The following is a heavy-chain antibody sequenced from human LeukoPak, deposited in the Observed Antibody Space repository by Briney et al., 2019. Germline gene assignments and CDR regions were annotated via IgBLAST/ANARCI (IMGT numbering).Heavy chain of an antibody. CDR3: QPHYYDSSGYYDY. J-gene: IGHJ4*02. CDR2: IIPILGIA. V-gene: IGHV1-69*02. CDR1: GGTFSSYT. Sequence: SVKVSCKASGGTFSSYTISWVRQPPGQGLEWMGRIIPILGIANYAQKFQGRVTITADKSTSTAYMELSSLRSEDTAVYYCQPHYYDSSGYYDYWGQGTLVTVSS. D-gene: IGHD3-22*01.